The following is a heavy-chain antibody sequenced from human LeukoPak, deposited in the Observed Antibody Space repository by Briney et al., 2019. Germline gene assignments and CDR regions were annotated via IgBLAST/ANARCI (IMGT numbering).Heavy chain of an antibody. D-gene: IGHD6-13*01. Sequence: ASVKVSCKASGGTFSSYAISWVRQAPGQGLEWMGWINPNSGGTNYAQKFQGRVTMTRDTSISTAYMELSRLRSDDTAVYYCARDRIAAAGDYYYYYMDVWGKGTTVTVSS. CDR2: INPNSGGT. V-gene: IGHV1-2*02. CDR3: ARDRIAAAGDYYYYYMDV. CDR1: GGTFSSYA. J-gene: IGHJ6*03.